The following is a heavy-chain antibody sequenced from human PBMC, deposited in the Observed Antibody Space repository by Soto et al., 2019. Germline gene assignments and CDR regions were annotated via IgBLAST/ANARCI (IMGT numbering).Heavy chain of an antibody. D-gene: IGHD3-22*01. CDR2: ISSDGSKK. Sequence: SLRLSCVVSGFTFRSYGMQWVRQAPGKGLECVGLISSDGSKKDYADSVKGRFTISRDNSKNMLYLQMNSLRAEDTAVYYCVGGYYFGDYWGQGALVTVSS. CDR3: VGGYYFGDY. V-gene: IGHV3-30*03. J-gene: IGHJ4*02. CDR1: GFTFRSYG.